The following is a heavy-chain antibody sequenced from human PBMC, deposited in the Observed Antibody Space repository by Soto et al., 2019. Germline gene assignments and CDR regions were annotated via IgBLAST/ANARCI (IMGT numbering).Heavy chain of an antibody. D-gene: IGHD2-15*01. CDR1: GFTFSNCG. CDR3: ARCSRNSCYSYGVDV. Sequence: EVQLVESGGGLVQPGGSLRLSCAASGFTFSNCGMNWVRQTPGKGLEWDSYISDSGATKHYADSVKGRFTISGDNGKDSQYLQMNSLRDEDTAVYFCARCSRNSCYSYGVDVWGQGATVTVSS. J-gene: IGHJ6*02. V-gene: IGHV3-48*02. CDR2: ISDSGATK.